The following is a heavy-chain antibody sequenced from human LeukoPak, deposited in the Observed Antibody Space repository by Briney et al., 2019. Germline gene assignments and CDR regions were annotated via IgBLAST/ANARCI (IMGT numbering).Heavy chain of an antibody. CDR2: VYHRGSS. V-gene: IGHV4-38-2*02. CDR3: ARRGTIGGCYFIEPGKNWFEP. Sequence: SETLSLTCTVSGGSVNSNYYWAWIRQPPGKGLEWIGSVYHRGSSYYNKAFQSRVTISVDPSKNQFSLNLTSVTASDTAVYYCARRGTIGGCYFIEPGKNWFEPWGQGALVIVSS. CDR1: GGSVNSNYY. J-gene: IGHJ5*02. D-gene: IGHD2-8*01.